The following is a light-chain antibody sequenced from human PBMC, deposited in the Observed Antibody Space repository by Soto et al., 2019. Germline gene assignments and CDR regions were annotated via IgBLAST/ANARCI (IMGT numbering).Light chain of an antibody. J-gene: IGKJ3*01. CDR2: DAS. CDR3: QQYDNLAPFT. Sequence: DIQMTQSPSSLSASVGDRVTITCQASQDISNYLNWYQQKPGKAPKLLIYDASNLETGVPSRFSGSRSGTDFTFTISSLQPEDIATYYCQQYDNLAPFTFGPGTKVDIK. CDR1: QDISNY. V-gene: IGKV1-33*01.